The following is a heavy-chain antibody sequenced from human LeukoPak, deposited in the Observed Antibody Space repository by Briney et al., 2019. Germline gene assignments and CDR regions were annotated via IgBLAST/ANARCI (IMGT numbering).Heavy chain of an antibody. CDR2: IYTSGST. Sequence: PSETLSLTCTVSGGSISSYYWSWIRQPAGKGLEWIGRIYTSGSTNYNPSLKIRVTISVDTSKNQFSLKLSSVTAADTAVYYCARGRIAAAGSNWFDPWGQGTLVTVSS. CDR3: ARGRIAAAGSNWFDP. D-gene: IGHD6-13*01. CDR1: GGSISSYY. J-gene: IGHJ5*02. V-gene: IGHV4-4*07.